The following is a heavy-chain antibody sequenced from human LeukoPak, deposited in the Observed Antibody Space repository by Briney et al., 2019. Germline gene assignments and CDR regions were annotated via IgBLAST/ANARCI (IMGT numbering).Heavy chain of an antibody. D-gene: IGHD4-17*01. Sequence: GGSLRLSCAASRFTFSTYSMNWVRQAPGRGLEWVSYISSSSTNIYYKDSVKGRFTISRDNAKNSLYLHMTSLRAEDTAVYYCVRNDGDSAFDIWGQGTMVIVSS. CDR3: VRNDGDSAFDI. J-gene: IGHJ3*02. CDR1: RFTFSTYS. V-gene: IGHV3-48*01. CDR2: ISSSSTNI.